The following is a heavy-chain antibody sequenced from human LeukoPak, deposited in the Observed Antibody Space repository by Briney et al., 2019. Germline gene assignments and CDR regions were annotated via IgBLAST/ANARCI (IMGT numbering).Heavy chain of an antibody. J-gene: IGHJ4*02. V-gene: IGHV3-7*01. CDR3: TRVGVGGY. CDR2: IGPDGRSK. Sequence: GRSLRLSCAASGFTFTTFWMTWVRQAPGKGLEWVANIGPDGRSKYYVDSVRGRFTISRDNAKDSLFLQMNSLRADDTAMYFCTRVGVGGYWGQGTLVTVSS. CDR1: GFTFTTFW. D-gene: IGHD3-16*01.